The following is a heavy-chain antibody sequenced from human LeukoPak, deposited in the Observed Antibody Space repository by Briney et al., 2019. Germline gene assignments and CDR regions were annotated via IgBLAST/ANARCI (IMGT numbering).Heavy chain of an antibody. CDR2: ISSTGGTT. V-gene: IGHV3-23*01. J-gene: IGHJ6*03. D-gene: IGHD2-15*01. CDR3: AKNGDRGAYCTGGTCYPYFYYYMDV. CDR1: GITFSSYG. Sequence: GGSLRLSCAASGITFSSYGMSWVRQAPGKGLEWVSSISSTGGTTYYADSVKGRFTISRDNSKNTLYLQMNSLKAEDTAIYYCAKNGDRGAYCTGGTCYPYFYYYMDVWGKGTTVTI.